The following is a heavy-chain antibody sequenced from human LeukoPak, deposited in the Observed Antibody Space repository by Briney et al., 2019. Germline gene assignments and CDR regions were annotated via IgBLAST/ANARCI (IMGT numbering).Heavy chain of an antibody. CDR1: GFTFSNYW. J-gene: IGHJ4*02. D-gene: IGHD6-13*01. V-gene: IGHV3-21*01. Sequence: GGSLRLSCAASGFTFSNYWMYWVRQAPGKGLEWVSSISSSSSYIYYADSVKGRFTISRDNAKNSLYLQMNSLRAEDTAVYYCARGLLAAADTSYYFDYWGQGTLVTVSS. CDR2: ISSSSSYI. CDR3: ARGLLAAADTSYYFDY.